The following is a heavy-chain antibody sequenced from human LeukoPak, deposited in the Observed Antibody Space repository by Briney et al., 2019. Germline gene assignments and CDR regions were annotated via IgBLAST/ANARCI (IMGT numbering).Heavy chain of an antibody. D-gene: IGHD6-19*01. CDR1: GYTFTGYF. Sequence: ASVKVSCKASGYTFTGYFIHWVRQAPGQGLEWMGWISAYNGNTNYAQKLQGRVTMTTDTSTSTAYMELRSLRSDDTAVYYCARDKAVAGIRYYYGMDVWGQGTTVTVSS. V-gene: IGHV1-18*04. J-gene: IGHJ6*02. CDR3: ARDKAVAGIRYYYGMDV. CDR2: ISAYNGNT.